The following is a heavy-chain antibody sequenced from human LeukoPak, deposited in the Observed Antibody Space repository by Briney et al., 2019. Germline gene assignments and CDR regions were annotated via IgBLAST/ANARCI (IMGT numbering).Heavy chain of an antibody. CDR3: ANGKSEYSGGWPSGTF. CDR2: ISGSGGST. CDR1: GFTFSSYA. D-gene: IGHD6-19*01. Sequence: GGSLRLSCAASGFTFSSYAMSWVRQAPGKGLEWVSAISGSGGSTYYADSVKGRFTISRDNSKKTLYLQMNSLRVEDTAVYYCANGKSEYSGGWPSGTFWGQGTLVSVSS. V-gene: IGHV3-23*01. J-gene: IGHJ4*02.